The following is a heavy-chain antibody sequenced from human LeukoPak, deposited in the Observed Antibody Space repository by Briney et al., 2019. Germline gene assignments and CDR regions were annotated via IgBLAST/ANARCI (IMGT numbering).Heavy chain of an antibody. J-gene: IGHJ6*02. Sequence: ASVRVSCKASGYTFTGYYMHWVRQAPGQGLEWMGWINPNSGGTNYAQKSQGRVTMTTDTSTSTAYMELRSLRSDDTAVYYCARVWNTAMVGMDVWGQGTTVTVSS. CDR3: ARVWNTAMVGMDV. D-gene: IGHD5-18*01. CDR2: INPNSGGT. V-gene: IGHV1-2*02. CDR1: GYTFTGYY.